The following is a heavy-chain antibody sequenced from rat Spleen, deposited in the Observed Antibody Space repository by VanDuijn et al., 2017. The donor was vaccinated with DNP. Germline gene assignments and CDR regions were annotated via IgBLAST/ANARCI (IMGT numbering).Heavy chain of an antibody. D-gene: IGHD1-12*02. CDR3: ARHDYDGSYYRFDY. CDR2: ISFNGGST. Sequence: EVQLVESGGGLVQPGGSMKLSCAASGFTFSDYNMAWVLQAPTKGLEWVASISFNGGSTYYRDFVKGRFTISRDNAKSTLYLQMESLRSEDTATYYCARHDYDGSYYRFDYWGQGVMVTVSS. CDR1: GFTFSDYN. V-gene: IGHV5-25*01. J-gene: IGHJ2*01.